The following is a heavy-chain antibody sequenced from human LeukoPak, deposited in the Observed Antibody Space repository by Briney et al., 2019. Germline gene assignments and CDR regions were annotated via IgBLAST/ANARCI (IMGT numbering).Heavy chain of an antibody. CDR2: INAGNGNT. V-gene: IGHV1-3*01. D-gene: IGHD3-3*01. Sequence: ASVKVSCKASGYTFTSYAMHWVRQAPGQRLEWMGWINAGNGNTKYSQKFQGRVTITRDTSASTAYMELSSLRSEDTAVYYCAREDRFSEWLFDYWGQGTLVTVSS. CDR3: AREDRFSEWLFDY. CDR1: GYTFTSYA. J-gene: IGHJ4*02.